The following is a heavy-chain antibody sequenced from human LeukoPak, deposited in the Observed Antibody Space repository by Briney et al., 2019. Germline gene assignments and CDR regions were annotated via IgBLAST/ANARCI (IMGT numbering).Heavy chain of an antibody. D-gene: IGHD3-9*01. Sequence: SETLSLTCAVYGGSFSGYYWSWIRQPPGKGLEWIGEINHSGSTNYNPSLKSRVTISVDTSKNQFSLKLSSVTAADTAVYYCARGPHEIWTGYYYYYGMDVWGQGTTVTVSS. CDR3: ARGPHEIWTGYYYYYGMDV. V-gene: IGHV4-34*01. CDR2: INHSGST. CDR1: GGSFSGYY. J-gene: IGHJ6*02.